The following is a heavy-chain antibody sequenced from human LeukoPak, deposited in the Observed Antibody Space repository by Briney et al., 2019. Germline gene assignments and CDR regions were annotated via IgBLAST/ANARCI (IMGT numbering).Heavy chain of an antibody. CDR1: GYTFTSYY. V-gene: IGHV1-46*01. Sequence: ASVKVSCKASGYTFTSYYMHWVRQAPGQGLEWMGIINPSGGSTSYAQKFQGRDTMTRDTSTSTVYMELSSLRSEDTAVYYCARDPPIAAAGTSFDYWGQGTLVTVSS. CDR3: ARDPPIAAAGTSFDY. CDR2: INPSGGST. J-gene: IGHJ4*02. D-gene: IGHD6-13*01.